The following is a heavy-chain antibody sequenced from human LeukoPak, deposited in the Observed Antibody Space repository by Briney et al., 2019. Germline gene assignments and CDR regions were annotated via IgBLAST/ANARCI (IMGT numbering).Heavy chain of an antibody. V-gene: IGHV4-61*02. CDR1: GGSISSGSYY. CDR2: IYTSGST. J-gene: IGHJ4*02. D-gene: IGHD2-21*02. Sequence: SETLSLTCTVSGGSISSGSYYWSWIRQPAGKGLEWIGRIYTSGSTNYNPSLKSRVTISVDTSKNQFSLKLSSVIAADTAVYYCARYCGGDCYSYYFDYWGQGTLVTVSS. CDR3: ARYCGGDCYSYYFDY.